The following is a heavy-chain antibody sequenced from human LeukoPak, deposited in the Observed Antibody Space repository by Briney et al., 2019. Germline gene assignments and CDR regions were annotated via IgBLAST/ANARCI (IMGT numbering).Heavy chain of an antibody. Sequence: PGGSLRLSCAASGFSFSSYSINWFRQAPGKGLEWVSYISGDGNAKHYKDSVKGRFTISRDNAKNALYLQMNSLRAEDTAVYFCARDYVYAFDYWGQGTLVTVSS. CDR3: ARDYVYAFDY. J-gene: IGHJ4*02. CDR1: GFSFSSYS. CDR2: ISGDGNAK. D-gene: IGHD2/OR15-2a*01. V-gene: IGHV3-48*01.